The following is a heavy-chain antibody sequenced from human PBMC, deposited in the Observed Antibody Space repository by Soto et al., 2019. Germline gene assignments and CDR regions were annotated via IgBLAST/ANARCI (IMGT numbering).Heavy chain of an antibody. Sequence: SETLSLTCTVSGGSISSYYWSWIRQPPGKGLEWIGYIYYSGSTNYNPSLKSRVTISVDTSKNQFSLKLSSVTAADTAVYYCARVVTIFVVVIPHYYYSYIDVWGKGPXV. V-gene: IGHV4-59*01. CDR1: GGSISSYY. CDR3: ARVVTIFVVVIPHYYYSYIDV. D-gene: IGHD3-3*01. CDR2: IYYSGST. J-gene: IGHJ6*03.